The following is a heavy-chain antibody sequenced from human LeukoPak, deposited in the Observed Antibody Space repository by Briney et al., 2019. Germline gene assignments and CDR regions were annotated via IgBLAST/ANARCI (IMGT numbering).Heavy chain of an antibody. J-gene: IGHJ4*02. V-gene: IGHV3-30*02. CDR1: GFNFWGTG. D-gene: IGHD1-14*01. CDR3: AKVGWTGGRDYFDY. CDR2: IRYDGSNK. Sequence: GGSLRLSCAVSGFNFWGTGMHWVRQAPGKGLEWVAFIRYDGSNKYYPVSVKGRFTISRDNSKNTLFLQMNSLRAEDTAVYYCAKVGWTGGRDYFDYWGQGTLVTVSS.